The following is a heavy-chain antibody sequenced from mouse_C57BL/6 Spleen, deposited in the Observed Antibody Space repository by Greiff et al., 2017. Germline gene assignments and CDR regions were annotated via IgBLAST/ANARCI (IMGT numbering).Heavy chain of an antibody. V-gene: IGHV1-52*01. CDR3: ARGIYYDYDPYYYDY. CDR1: GYTFTSYW. Sequence: QVQLQQPGAELVRPGSSVKLSCKASGYTFTSYWIHWVKQRPIQGLEWIGNIDPSDSETHYNQKFKDKATLTVDKSSSSAYMHLSSLTSEDSAVYYCARGIYYDYDPYYYDYWGKGTTLTVSS. J-gene: IGHJ2*01. CDR2: IDPSDSET. D-gene: IGHD2-4*01.